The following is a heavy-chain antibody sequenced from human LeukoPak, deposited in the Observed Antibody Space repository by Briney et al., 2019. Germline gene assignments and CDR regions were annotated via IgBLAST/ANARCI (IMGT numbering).Heavy chain of an antibody. CDR2: ISYDGSNK. J-gene: IGHJ4*02. V-gene: IGHV3-30*04. D-gene: IGHD2/OR15-2a*01. Sequence: GGSLRLSCAASGFTFSSYAMHWVRQAPGKGLEWVAVISYDGSNKYYADSVKGRFTISRDNAKNSLYLQMNSLRADDTAVYYCARGGTTFEKWGQGTLVTVSS. CDR3: ARGGTTFEK. CDR1: GFTFSSYA.